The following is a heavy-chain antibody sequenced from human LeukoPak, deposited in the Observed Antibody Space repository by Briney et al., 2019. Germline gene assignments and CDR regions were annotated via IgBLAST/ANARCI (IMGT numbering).Heavy chain of an antibody. CDR2: INAGNGNT. J-gene: IGHJ6*04. V-gene: IGHV1-3*01. Sequence: ASVKVSCKASGYTFTSYAMHRVRQAPGQRLEWMGWINAGNGNTKYSQKFQGRVTITRDTSASTAYMELSSLRSEDTAVYYCAREPYYDILTGPDYYYGMDVWGKGTTVTVSS. CDR3: AREPYYDILTGPDYYYGMDV. D-gene: IGHD3-9*01. CDR1: GYTFTSYA.